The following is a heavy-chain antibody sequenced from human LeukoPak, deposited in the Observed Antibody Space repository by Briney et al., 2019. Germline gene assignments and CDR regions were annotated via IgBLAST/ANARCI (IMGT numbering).Heavy chain of an antibody. CDR3: ARVQLGGYYYYMDV. Sequence: SETLSLTCTVSGGSISSYSWSWIRQPPGKGLEWIGYMYYSGSTNYNPSLRSRVTISVDTSKNQFSLKLSSVTAADTAVYYCARVQLGGYYYYMDVWGKGTTVTTSS. J-gene: IGHJ6*03. CDR1: GGSISSYS. CDR2: MYYSGST. D-gene: IGHD1-1*01. V-gene: IGHV4-59*01.